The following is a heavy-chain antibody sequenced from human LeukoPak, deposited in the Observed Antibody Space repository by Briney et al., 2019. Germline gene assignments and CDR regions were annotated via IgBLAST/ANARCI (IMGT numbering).Heavy chain of an antibody. CDR2: INPNSGGT. D-gene: IGHD4-23*01. CDR3: ARVGVEDYAGYYYGMDV. Sequence: VASVKVSCKASGYTFTGYYMHWVRQAPGQGLEWMGWINPNSGGTNYAQKFQGRVTMTRDTSISTAYMELSRLRSDDTAVYYCARVGVEDYAGYYYGMDVWGQGTTVTVSS. J-gene: IGHJ6*02. CDR1: GYTFTGYY. V-gene: IGHV1-2*02.